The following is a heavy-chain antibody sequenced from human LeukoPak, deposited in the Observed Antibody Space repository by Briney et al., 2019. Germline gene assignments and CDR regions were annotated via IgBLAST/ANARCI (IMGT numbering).Heavy chain of an antibody. CDR2: LWADGNTA. Sequence: GWSLRLSCAASGFTLNNFGMHWLRQVPGNGLEWLAVLWADGNTAHYADSVKGRFTISRDTSEKTLYLQMNSLRSEDTAVYYCVKETAADATFHFDYWGQGTLVTVSS. CDR1: GFTLNNFG. V-gene: IGHV3-33*06. CDR3: VKETAADATFHFDY. J-gene: IGHJ4*02. D-gene: IGHD6-13*01.